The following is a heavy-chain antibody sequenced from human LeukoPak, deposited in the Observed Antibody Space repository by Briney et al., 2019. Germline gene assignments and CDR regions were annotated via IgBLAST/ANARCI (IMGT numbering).Heavy chain of an antibody. J-gene: IGHJ4*02. CDR3: VREGYSYGSPDY. CDR1: GFTFSSYA. Sequence: SGGSLRLSCAASGFTFSSYAMHWVRQAPGKGLEWVTIISYDGSNKYYADSVKGRFTISRDNSKNTVYLQMNSPRAEDTAVYYCVREGYSYGSPDYWGQGTLVTVSS. CDR2: ISYDGSNK. D-gene: IGHD5-18*01. V-gene: IGHV3-30-3*01.